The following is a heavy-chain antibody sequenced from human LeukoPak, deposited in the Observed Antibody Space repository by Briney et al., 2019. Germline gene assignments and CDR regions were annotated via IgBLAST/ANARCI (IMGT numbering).Heavy chain of an antibody. Sequence: PSETLFLTCTVSGGSISSSSYYWGWIRQPPGKGLEWIGSIYYSGSTYYNPSLKSRVTISVDTSKNQFSLKLSSVTAADTAVYYCASPVEQLNYFDYWGQGTLVTVSS. CDR1: GGSISSSSYY. CDR3: ASPVEQLNYFDY. CDR2: IYYSGST. V-gene: IGHV4-39*01. D-gene: IGHD6-6*01. J-gene: IGHJ4*02.